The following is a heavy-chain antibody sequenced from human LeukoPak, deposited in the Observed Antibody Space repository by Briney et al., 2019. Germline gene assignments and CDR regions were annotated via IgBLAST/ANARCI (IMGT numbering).Heavy chain of an antibody. D-gene: IGHD2-21*01. CDR1: GFTVSSNY. CDR3: ARAPVWQPYYYGMDV. CDR2: IYSGGST. Sequence: GGSLRLSCAASGFTVSSNYMSWVRQAPGKGLEWVSVIYSGGSTYYADSVKGRFTISRHNSKNTLYLQMNSLRAEDTAVYYCARAPVWQPYYYGMDVWGQGTTVTVSS. V-gene: IGHV3-53*04. J-gene: IGHJ6*02.